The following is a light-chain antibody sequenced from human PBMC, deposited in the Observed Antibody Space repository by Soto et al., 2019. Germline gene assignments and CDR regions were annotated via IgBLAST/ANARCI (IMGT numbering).Light chain of an antibody. CDR3: SSYTSSSTQV. J-gene: IGLJ1*01. CDR1: SSDVGGYNY. CDR2: EVS. V-gene: IGLV2-14*01. Sequence: QSVLTKHASVSGSPGQSITISCTGTSSDVGGYNYVSWYQQHPGKAPKLMIYEVSNRPSGVSNRFSGSKSGNTASLTISGLQAEDEADYYCSSYTSSSTQVFGTGTKLTVL.